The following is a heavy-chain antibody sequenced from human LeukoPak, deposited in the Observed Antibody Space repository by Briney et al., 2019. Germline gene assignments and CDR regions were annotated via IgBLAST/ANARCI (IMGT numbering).Heavy chain of an antibody. Sequence: PGGSLRLSCAASGFTFSNYGMHWVRQAPGKGLEWVAVISSDRINKFYADSVKGRFTISRDNSKSTLYLQMNSLRAEDTAVYYCARDPSSMIVFGGFIITYYNYYGMDVWGQGTTVTVSS. CDR1: GFTFSNYG. V-gene: IGHV3-30*03. J-gene: IGHJ6*02. CDR3: ARDPSSMIVFGGFIITYYNYYGMDV. D-gene: IGHD3-16*02. CDR2: ISSDRINK.